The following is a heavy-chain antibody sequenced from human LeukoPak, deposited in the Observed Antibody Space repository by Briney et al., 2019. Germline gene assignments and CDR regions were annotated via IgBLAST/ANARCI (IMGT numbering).Heavy chain of an antibody. Sequence: LSETLSLTCAVYGGSFSGYYWSWIRQPPGKGLNWIGEINHSGSTNYNPSLQNRVTISVDTSKKQFSLKQSSLTAADTPVYYCARGRLLWFGELFHPRWFDPWGQGTLVTVSS. V-gene: IGHV4-34*01. CDR2: INHSGST. CDR3: ARGRLLWFGELFHPRWFDP. J-gene: IGHJ5*02. CDR1: GGSFSGYY. D-gene: IGHD3-10*01.